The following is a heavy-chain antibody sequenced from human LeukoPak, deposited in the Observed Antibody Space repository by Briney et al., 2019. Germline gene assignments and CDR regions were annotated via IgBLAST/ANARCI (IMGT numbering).Heavy chain of an antibody. Sequence: PGGPLRLSCAASGFPFSSNYMSWVRQAPGKGLEWVSAISGSGGSTYYADSVKGRFTISRDNSKNTLYLQMNSLRAEDTAVYYCAKDPEPEYSSGWYNWGQGTLVTVSS. CDR2: ISGSGGST. J-gene: IGHJ4*02. CDR3: AKDPEPEYSSGWYN. CDR1: GFPFSSNY. V-gene: IGHV3-23*01. D-gene: IGHD6-19*01.